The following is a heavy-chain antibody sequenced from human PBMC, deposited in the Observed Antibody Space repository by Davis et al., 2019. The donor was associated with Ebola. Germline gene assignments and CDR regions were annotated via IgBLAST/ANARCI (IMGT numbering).Heavy chain of an antibody. Sequence: GESLKISCAASGFTFSSYSMNWVRQAPGKGLEWVSSISSSSSYIYYADSVKGRFTISRDNAKNSLYLQMNSLRAEGTAVYYCARGQREYQLLWGGWFDPWGQGTLVTVSS. D-gene: IGHD2-2*01. CDR1: GFTFSSYS. CDR3: ARGQREYQLLWGGWFDP. J-gene: IGHJ5*02. CDR2: ISSSSSYI. V-gene: IGHV3-21*01.